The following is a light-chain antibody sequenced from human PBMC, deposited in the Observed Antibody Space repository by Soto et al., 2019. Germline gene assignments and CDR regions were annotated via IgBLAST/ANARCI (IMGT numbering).Light chain of an antibody. CDR3: HQFGYSPRT. CDR2: ATS. V-gene: IGKV3-20*01. J-gene: IGKJ1*01. Sequence: EIVLTQSPGTLSLSPGETATVSCRASQTVNSDYLAWFQQRPGQAPRLLIFATSRRATDIPDRFRGSGSGTDFTLAIRRLEPEDFAVYYCHQFGYSPRTFGQGTKVDI. CDR1: QTVNSDY.